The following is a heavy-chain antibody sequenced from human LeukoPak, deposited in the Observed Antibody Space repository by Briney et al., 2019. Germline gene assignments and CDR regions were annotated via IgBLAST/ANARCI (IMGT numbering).Heavy chain of an antibody. CDR1: GGTFSSYA. Sequence: ASVKVSCKASGGTFSSYAISWVRQAPGQGLEWMGGIIPIFGTANYAQKFQGRVTITTDESTSTAYMELSSLRSEDTAVYYCARRYDFWPYDAFDIWGQGTMVTVSS. CDR3: ARRYDFWPYDAFDI. CDR2: IIPIFGTA. V-gene: IGHV1-69*05. J-gene: IGHJ3*02. D-gene: IGHD3-3*01.